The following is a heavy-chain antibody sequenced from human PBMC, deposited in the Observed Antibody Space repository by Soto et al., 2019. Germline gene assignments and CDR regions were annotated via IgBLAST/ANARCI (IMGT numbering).Heavy chain of an antibody. CDR1: GFTVSSNY. V-gene: IGHV3-23*01. J-gene: IGHJ5*02. CDR3: AKDDYGDYGWFDP. D-gene: IGHD4-17*01. Sequence: GGSLRLSCAASGFTVSSNYMSWVRQAPGKGLEWVSAISGSGGSTYYADSVKGRFTISRDNSKNTLYLQMNSLRAEDTAGYYRAKDDYGDYGWFDPWGQGTLVTVSS. CDR2: ISGSGGST.